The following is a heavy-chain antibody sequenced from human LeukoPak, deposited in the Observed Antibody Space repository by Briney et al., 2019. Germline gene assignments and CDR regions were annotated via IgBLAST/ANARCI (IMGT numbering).Heavy chain of an antibody. CDR2: ISGSGGST. Sequence: GGSLRLSCAASGFSFSSYWMHWVRQAPGKGLEWVSAISGSGGSTYYADSVKGRFTISRDNSKNTLYLQMNSLRAEDTAVYYCAKDPGSGSYDYWGQGTLVTVFS. D-gene: IGHD1-26*01. CDR1: GFSFSSYW. CDR3: AKDPGSGSYDY. J-gene: IGHJ4*02. V-gene: IGHV3-23*01.